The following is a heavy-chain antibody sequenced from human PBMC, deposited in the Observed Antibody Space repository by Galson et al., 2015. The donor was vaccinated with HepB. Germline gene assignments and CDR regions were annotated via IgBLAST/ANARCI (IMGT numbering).Heavy chain of an antibody. CDR3: AKDQHSITMVQHY. D-gene: IGHD3-10*01. V-gene: IGHV3-33*06. J-gene: IGHJ4*02. CDR1: GFTFSSYG. Sequence: SLRLSCAASGFTFSSYGMHWVRQAPGKGLEWVAVIWYDGSNKYYADSVKGRFTISRDNSKNTLYLQMNSLRAEDTAVYYCAKDQHSITMVQHYWGQGTLVTVSS. CDR2: IWYDGSNK.